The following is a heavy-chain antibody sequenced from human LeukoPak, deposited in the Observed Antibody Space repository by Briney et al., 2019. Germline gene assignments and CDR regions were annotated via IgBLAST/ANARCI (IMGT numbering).Heavy chain of an antibody. CDR1: GYTFTSYG. V-gene: IGHV1-18*01. CDR3: ARVREYYDFWSGYYLDY. J-gene: IGHJ4*02. D-gene: IGHD3-3*01. CDR2: ISAYNGNT. Sequence: GASVKVSCKASGYTFTSYGIIWVRQAPGQGLEWMGWISAYNGNTNYAQKLQGRVTMTTDTSTSTAYMELRSLRSDDTAVYYCARVREYYDFWSGYYLDYWGQGTLVTVSS.